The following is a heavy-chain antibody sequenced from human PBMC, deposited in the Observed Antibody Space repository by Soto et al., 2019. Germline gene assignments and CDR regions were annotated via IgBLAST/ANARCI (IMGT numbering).Heavy chain of an antibody. J-gene: IGHJ4*02. CDR3: TKEYIVGTTWGYFES. D-gene: IGHD1-1*01. V-gene: IGHV3-30*18. Sequence: QVQLVQSGGGVVQPGRSLRLSCVASGFIFSTYGRHWVRQVPGKGLEWVAHISYDGSNEYYADSVKGRFTVSRDNAKNTLDLQMNGLKTEDTALYYCTKEYIVGTTWGYFESWGQGALVIVSS. CDR1: GFIFSTYG. CDR2: ISYDGSNE.